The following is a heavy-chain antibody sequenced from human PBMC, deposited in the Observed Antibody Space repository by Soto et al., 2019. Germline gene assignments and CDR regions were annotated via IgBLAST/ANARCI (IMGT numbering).Heavy chain of an antibody. D-gene: IGHD5-12*01. V-gene: IGHV1-69*01. CDR3: TLARGYDFHFDY. CDR2: IIPIFGTA. J-gene: IGHJ4*02. CDR1: GGTFSSYA. Sequence: QVQLVQSGAEVKKPGSSVNVSCKASGGTFSSYAISWVRQAPGQGLEWMGGIIPIFGTANYAQKFQGRVTIPADESTSRAYMELSSLRSEDTAVYFCTLARGYDFHFDYWGQGTLLTVSS.